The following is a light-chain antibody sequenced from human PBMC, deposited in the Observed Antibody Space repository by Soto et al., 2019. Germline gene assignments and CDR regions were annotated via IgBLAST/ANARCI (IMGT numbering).Light chain of an antibody. J-gene: IGKJ4*01. Sequence: DIVMTQSPDSLAVSLGERATINCKSSQSVLYSSNNKNYLAWYQQKPGQPPKLLIYWASTRESGVPDRFSGSGSGTDFTLTISRRQAEDVAVYYCQQYYSTPLFFGGWTKVEIK. CDR3: QQYYSTPLF. CDR1: QSVLYSSNNKNY. CDR2: WAS. V-gene: IGKV4-1*01.